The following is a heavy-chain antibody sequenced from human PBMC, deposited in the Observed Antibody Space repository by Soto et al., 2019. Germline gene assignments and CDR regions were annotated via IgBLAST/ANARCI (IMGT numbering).Heavy chain of an antibody. Sequence: GGSLRLSCAASGFTFSSYAMHWVRQAPGKGLEWVAVISYDGSNKYYADSVKGRFTISRDNSKNTLYLQMNSLRAEDTAVYYCARDGGGWQIRYYFDYWGQGTLVTVSS. CDR2: ISYDGSNK. V-gene: IGHV3-30-3*01. J-gene: IGHJ4*02. CDR1: GFTFSSYA. CDR3: ARDGGGWQIRYYFDY. D-gene: IGHD6-19*01.